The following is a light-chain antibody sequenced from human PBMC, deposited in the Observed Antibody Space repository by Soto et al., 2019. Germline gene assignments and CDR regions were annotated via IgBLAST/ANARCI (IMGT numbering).Light chain of an antibody. V-gene: IGKV1-5*01. CDR2: DAS. J-gene: IGKJ4*01. Sequence: DIQMTQSPSTLSASVGDRVTITCRASQSISSWLAWYQQKPGKAPKLLIYDASSLESGVPSRFSGSGSGTEFNRPISRLQADDFATYYCQQYNSYRLTFGGGTKVEIK. CDR1: QSISSW. CDR3: QQYNSYRLT.